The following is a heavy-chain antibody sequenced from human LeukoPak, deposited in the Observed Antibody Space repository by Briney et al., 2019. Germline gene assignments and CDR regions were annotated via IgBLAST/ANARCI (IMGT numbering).Heavy chain of an antibody. CDR2: INPKRGGT. CDR1: AYTFTAEY. CDR3: ARDPAPDDYGWFFDL. D-gene: IGHD4-17*01. J-gene: IGHJ2*01. Sequence: ASVKVSCKASAYTFTAEYKHWVRQAPGQGLEWMGWINPKRGGTNYAQKFQGRVTMTRDTSISTAYMELSRLRSDDTAVYYCARDPAPDDYGWFFDLWGRGTLVTVSS. V-gene: IGHV1-2*02.